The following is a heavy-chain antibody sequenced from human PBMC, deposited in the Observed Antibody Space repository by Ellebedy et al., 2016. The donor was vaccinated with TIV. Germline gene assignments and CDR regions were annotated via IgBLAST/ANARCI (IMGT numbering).Heavy chain of an antibody. V-gene: IGHV4-34*01. CDR1: GGSFSGYY. CDR2: INHSGST. J-gene: IGHJ4*02. D-gene: IGHD4-17*01. CDR3: ARGGLRSTLDYGWGFDY. Sequence: SETLSLXXAVYGGSFSGYYWSWIRQPPGKGLEWIGEINHSGSTNYNPSLKSRVTISVDTSKNQFSLKLSSVTAADTAVYYCARGGLRSTLDYGWGFDYWGQGTLVTVSS.